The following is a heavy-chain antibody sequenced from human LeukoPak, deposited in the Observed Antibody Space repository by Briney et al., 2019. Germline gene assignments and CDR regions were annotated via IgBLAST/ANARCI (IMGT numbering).Heavy chain of an antibody. D-gene: IGHD6-19*01. J-gene: IGHJ4*02. V-gene: IGHV3-23*01. CDR3: VKDIYSSVPSIY. CDR1: GFTFTTSA. CDR2: ISDST. Sequence: QPGGSPRPSCEASGFTFTTSAMSWVRQAPGKGLEWVSGISDSTYFADSLKGRFTISRDNSKNTLYLQMNSLRAEDTAVYYCVKDIYSSVPSIYWGQGTLVTVSS.